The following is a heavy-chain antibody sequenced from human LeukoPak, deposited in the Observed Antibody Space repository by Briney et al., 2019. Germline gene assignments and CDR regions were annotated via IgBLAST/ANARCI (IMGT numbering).Heavy chain of an antibody. Sequence: ASVKVSCKASGYTFTSYVISWVRQAPGQGLEWMGWISAYNGKTNYAQKLQGRVTMTTDTSTSTAYMELRSLRSDDTAVYYCARDEAFDDYVWGSYRYYYYYYGMDVWGQGTTVTVSS. CDR2: ISAYNGKT. CDR3: ARDEAFDDYVWGSYRYYYYYYGMDV. V-gene: IGHV1-18*01. J-gene: IGHJ6*02. D-gene: IGHD3-16*02. CDR1: GYTFTSYV.